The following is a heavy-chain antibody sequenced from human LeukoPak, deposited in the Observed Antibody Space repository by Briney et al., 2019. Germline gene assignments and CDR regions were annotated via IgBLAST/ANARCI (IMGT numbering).Heavy chain of an antibody. J-gene: IGHJ4*02. CDR2: SSQNGDNT. Sequence: GRSLRPSWSVSGFSFSSYVLHWFRQAPGKGLESVPGSSQNGDNTYYADSVKGRFTISKDNSENTLYLQMNSLRPADTAVYYCMNPNHYGSGRWGQGTLVSVSS. D-gene: IGHD3-10*01. CDR3: MNPNHYGSGR. CDR1: GFSFSSYV. V-gene: IGHV3-64D*06.